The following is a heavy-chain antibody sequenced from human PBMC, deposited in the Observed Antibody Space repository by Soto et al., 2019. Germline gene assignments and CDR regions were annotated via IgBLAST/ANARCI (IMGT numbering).Heavy chain of an antibody. Sequence: QVQLQESGPGLVKPSETLSLTCIVSGGSISSYYWSWIRQPPGKGLEWIGYIYYSGSTNYNPSLKSRVTISVDTSKNQFSLKLTSVTAADTAVYYCARGMGSPDYWGQGTLLTVSS. D-gene: IGHD1-26*01. CDR3: ARGMGSPDY. V-gene: IGHV4-59*01. CDR1: GGSISSYY. CDR2: IYYSGST. J-gene: IGHJ4*02.